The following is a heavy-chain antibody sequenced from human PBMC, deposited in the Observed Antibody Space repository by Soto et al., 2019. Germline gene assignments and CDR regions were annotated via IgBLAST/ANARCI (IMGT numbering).Heavy chain of an antibody. D-gene: IGHD6-13*01. Sequence: PGGSLRLSCAASGFTFSSYGMHWVRQAPGKGLEWVAVIWYDGSNKYYADSVKGRFTISRDNSKNTLYLQMNSLRAEDTAVYYCARGGGSSWFYYYYGMDVWGQGTTVTVSS. CDR3: ARGGGSSWFYYYYGMDV. V-gene: IGHV3-33*01. CDR2: IWYDGSNK. J-gene: IGHJ6*02. CDR1: GFTFSSYG.